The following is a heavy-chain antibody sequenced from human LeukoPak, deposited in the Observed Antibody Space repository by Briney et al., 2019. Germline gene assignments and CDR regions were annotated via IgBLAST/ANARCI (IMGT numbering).Heavy chain of an antibody. CDR3: ARAPPNDYDHTAYNAPFDY. J-gene: IGHJ4*02. Sequence: GGSLRLSCAASGFTISTYAVSWVRQTPGKGLEWVATVSGSTHSTYYADTVKGRFTLSRDTSRNSVDLQMNSLRVDDTAVYYCARAPPNDYDHTAYNAPFDYWGQGTLVTVSS. CDR1: GFTISTYA. V-gene: IGHV3-23*01. CDR2: VSGSTHST. D-gene: IGHD3-22*01.